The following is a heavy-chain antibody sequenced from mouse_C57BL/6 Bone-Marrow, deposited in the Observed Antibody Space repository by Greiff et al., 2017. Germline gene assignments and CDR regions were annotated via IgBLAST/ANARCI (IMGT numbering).Heavy chain of an antibody. CDR2: ILPGSGST. D-gene: IGHD1-1*01. J-gene: IGHJ3*01. V-gene: IGHV1-9*01. Sequence: VQLQQSGAELMKPGASVKLSCKATGYTFTGYWIEWVQQRPGHGLEWVGEILPGSGSTNYTETFKGRFTFTADTSSNTAYMQLSSLTTEDSAIYYCAIYYGSSYVAWFAYWGKGTLVTVSA. CDR1: GYTFTGYW. CDR3: AIYYGSSYVAWFAY.